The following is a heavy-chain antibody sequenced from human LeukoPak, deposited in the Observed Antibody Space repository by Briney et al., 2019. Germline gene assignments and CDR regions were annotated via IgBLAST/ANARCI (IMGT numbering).Heavy chain of an antibody. CDR1: GGSISSSGYY. V-gene: IGHV4-39*01. CDR3: ARLFGNIAVTAEF. D-gene: IGHD6-19*01. Sequence: SETLSLTCTVSGGSISSSGYYWAWLRQPPGKGLQWIGSIYYSGSTFYNPSLKSQVTVSVDTSKNQFSLKLTSVTAADTAVYYCARLFGNIAVTAEFWGPGTLVTVSS. CDR2: IYYSGST. J-gene: IGHJ4*02.